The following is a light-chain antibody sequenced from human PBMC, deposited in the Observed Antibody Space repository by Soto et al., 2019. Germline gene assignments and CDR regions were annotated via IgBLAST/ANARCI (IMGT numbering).Light chain of an antibody. Sequence: DIQLTQSPSLLSASVGDGVIITCRASQGISNHFAWYQQKPGRAPRLLIYGASTLQSGVPSRFSGSGSGTIFTFTSSSLEPEDFATYYCQQFYSFPFSFDLGTTVDV. V-gene: IGKV1-9*01. CDR1: QGISNH. J-gene: IGKJ3*01. CDR2: GAS. CDR3: QQFYSFPFS.